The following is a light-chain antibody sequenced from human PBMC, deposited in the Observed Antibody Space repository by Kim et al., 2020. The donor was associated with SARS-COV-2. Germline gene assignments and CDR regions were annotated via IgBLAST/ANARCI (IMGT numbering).Light chain of an antibody. CDR1: QSVRGNY. CDR3: QQYGSSPYT. Sequence: LAPGQRATLSGRASQSVRGNYLAWYQQKPGQAPRPLLTSPSNRPSGIPDRFSGSGSETDFSLTISRLEPEDFAMYYCQQYGSSPYTFGQGSKLEI. CDR2: SPS. J-gene: IGKJ2*01. V-gene: IGKV3-20*01.